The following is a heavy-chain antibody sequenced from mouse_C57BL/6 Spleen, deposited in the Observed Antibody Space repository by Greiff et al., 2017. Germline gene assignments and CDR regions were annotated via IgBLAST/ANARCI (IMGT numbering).Heavy chain of an antibody. V-gene: IGHV5-16*01. CDR2: INYDGSST. CDR1: GFTFSDYY. CDR3: ARDGGECVRCFDV. J-gene: IGHJ1*03. Sequence: EVKLMASEGGLVQPGSSMKLSCTASGFTFSDYYMAWVRQVPEKGLEWVANINYDGSSTYYLDSLKSRFIISRDNAKNILYLQMSSLKSEDTATYYCARDGGECVRCFDVWGTGTTVTGSS.